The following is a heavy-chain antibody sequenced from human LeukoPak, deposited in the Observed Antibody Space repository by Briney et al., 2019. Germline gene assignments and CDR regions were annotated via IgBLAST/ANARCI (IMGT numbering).Heavy chain of an antibody. V-gene: IGHV3-7*01. J-gene: IGHJ4*02. CDR3: ARRDSGSRGFDS. CDR2: IKGDGSDK. Sequence: GGSLRLSCAASGFTFSSSWMTWVRQAPGKGLEWLANIKGDGSDKNYVDSVKGRFTISRDNAKNSLFLQMSSLRAEDTAVYYCARRDSGSRGFDSWGQGTLVTVSS. D-gene: IGHD3-10*01. CDR1: GFTFSSSW.